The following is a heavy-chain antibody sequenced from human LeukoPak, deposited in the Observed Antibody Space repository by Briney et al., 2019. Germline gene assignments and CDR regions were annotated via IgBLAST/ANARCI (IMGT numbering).Heavy chain of an antibody. V-gene: IGHV5-51*01. D-gene: IGHD3-10*01. Sequence: GESLKISCKGSGYSFTSYWIGWVRQMPGKGLEWMGIIYPGDSDTRYSPSFQGQVTISADKSISTAYLQWSSLKASDTAMYYCARCNSRGVSNYYFDYWGQGTLVTVSS. J-gene: IGHJ4*02. CDR2: IYPGDSDT. CDR3: ARCNSRGVSNYYFDY. CDR1: GYSFTSYW.